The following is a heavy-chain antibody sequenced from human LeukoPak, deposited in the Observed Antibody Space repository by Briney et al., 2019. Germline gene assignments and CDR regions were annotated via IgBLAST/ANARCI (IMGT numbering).Heavy chain of an antibody. CDR1: GYTFTAYY. Sequence: ASVKVSCKASGYTFTAYYMHWVRQAPGQGLEWMGWINSDSGGTNYAQKFQDRVTMTRDTSISTAYMELSSLRSDDTAVYYCAREAAYSSSSTFDYWGQGTLVTVSS. D-gene: IGHD6-6*01. CDR3: AREAAYSSSSTFDY. CDR2: INSDSGGT. J-gene: IGHJ4*02. V-gene: IGHV1-2*02.